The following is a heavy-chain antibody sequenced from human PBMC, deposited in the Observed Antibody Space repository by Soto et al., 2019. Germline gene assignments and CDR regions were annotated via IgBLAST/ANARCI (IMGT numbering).Heavy chain of an antibody. D-gene: IGHD2-15*01. CDR1: GGSISSGGYY. CDR3: ARTPLL. V-gene: IGHV4-31*03. CDR2: IYYSGSTYYT. Sequence: QVQLQESGPGLVKPSQTLSLTCTVSGGSISSGGYYWSWIRQHPGKGLEWIGYIYYSGSTYYTYYNPSLKSRVTISVDTSKNQCSLKLSSVTAADTAVYYCARTPLLGGQGTLVTVSS. J-gene: IGHJ4*02.